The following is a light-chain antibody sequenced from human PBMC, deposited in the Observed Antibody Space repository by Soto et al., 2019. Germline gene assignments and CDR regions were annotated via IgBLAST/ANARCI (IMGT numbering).Light chain of an antibody. CDR2: GAS. Sequence: VLTQSPVTLSLSPWEGATLSCRASQSISSSYLSWYQQKPGQAPRLVIYGASTRATGIPARFSGSGSGTEFTLTISTLQSEDFAVYYCQQYNNWPWTFGQGTKV. J-gene: IGKJ1*01. CDR1: QSISSSY. V-gene: IGKV3D-7*01. CDR3: QQYNNWPWT.